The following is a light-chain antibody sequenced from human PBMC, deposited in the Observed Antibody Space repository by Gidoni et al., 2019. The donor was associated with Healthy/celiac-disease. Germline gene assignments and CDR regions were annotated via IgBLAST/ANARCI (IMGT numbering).Light chain of an antibody. J-gene: IGKJ2*01. CDR3: QQYNSYPYT. V-gene: IGKV1-5*03. CDR1: QSISNS. Sequence: IQLTQSPSTLSASGGDRVTITCQASQSISNSLAWYQKKPGKAPKLLFCKASSLEGGVPSRFRGSGSGTEFTHTISSLQPDDFATYYCQQYNSYPYTFGQGTKLEIK. CDR2: KAS.